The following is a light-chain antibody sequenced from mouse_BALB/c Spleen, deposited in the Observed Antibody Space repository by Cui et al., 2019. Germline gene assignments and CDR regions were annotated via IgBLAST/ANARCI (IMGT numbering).Light chain of an antibody. V-gene: IGKV4-68*01. Sequence: QIVLTQSPALNSASPGEKVTMTCSASSSVSYMYWYQQKPRSSPKPWIYLTSNLASGVPARFSGSGSGTSYSLTISSMEAEDAATYYCQQWSSNPPTFGAGTKLELK. J-gene: IGKJ5*01. CDR3: QQWSSNPPT. CDR1: SSVSY. CDR2: LTS.